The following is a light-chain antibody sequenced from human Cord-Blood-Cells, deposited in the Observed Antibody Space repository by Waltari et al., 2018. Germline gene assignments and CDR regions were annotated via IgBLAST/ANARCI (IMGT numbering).Light chain of an antibody. CDR3: AAWDDSLSGRV. V-gene: IGLV1-47*01. Sequence: QSVLTQPPSASGTPXQRVTXSCSGSSSNIGSNYVYWYQQLPGTAPKLLIYRNNQRPSGVPDRFSGSKSGTSASLAISGLRSEDEADYYCAAWDDSLSGRVFGGGTKLTVL. J-gene: IGLJ3*02. CDR2: RNN. CDR1: SSNIGSNY.